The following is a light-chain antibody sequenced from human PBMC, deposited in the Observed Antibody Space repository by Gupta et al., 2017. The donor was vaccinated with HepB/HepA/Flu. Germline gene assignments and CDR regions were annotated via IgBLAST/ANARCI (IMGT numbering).Light chain of an antibody. V-gene: IGKV2-30*01. J-gene: IGKJ1*01. CDR3: MQGTQWWT. CDR2: KVS. Sequence: DVVMTQSPLSLPVTLGQPASISCRSSQSLVYSDGNTYLNWFQQRPGQSPRRLIYKVSNRDSGVPDRFSGSGSGTAFTMKISRVEAEGVGIYYCMQGTQWWTFGQGTKVEIK. CDR1: QSLVYSDGNTY.